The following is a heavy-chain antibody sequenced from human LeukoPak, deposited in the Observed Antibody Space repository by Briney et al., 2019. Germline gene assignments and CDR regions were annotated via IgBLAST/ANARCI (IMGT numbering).Heavy chain of an antibody. CDR3: ARGWFGQLLQDY. CDR1: GYTFTSYD. J-gene: IGHJ4*02. D-gene: IGHD3-10*01. V-gene: IGHV1-8*01. CDR2: MNPNSGNT. Sequence: ASVKLSCKASGYTFTSYDINWVRQATGQGPEWMGWMNPNSGNTGYAQQFQGRVTMTRTTSTSTAYMELSSLRSDDTAVYYCARGWFGQLLQDYWGQGTLVTVSS.